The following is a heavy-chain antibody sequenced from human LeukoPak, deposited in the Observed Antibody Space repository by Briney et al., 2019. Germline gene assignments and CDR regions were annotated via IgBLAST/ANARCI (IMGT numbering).Heavy chain of an antibody. V-gene: IGHV3-23*01. Sequence: GGSLRLSCAASGFTFNTYAMNWVRQAPGKGLEWVSVIIGNGGDIHYAGSVRGRFTISRANSKNTLYLQTTSLRFEDTAVYYCASDVQGYNAIDYWGQGTLVTVSS. CDR3: ASDVQGYNAIDY. D-gene: IGHD5-24*01. CDR1: GFTFNTYA. J-gene: IGHJ4*02. CDR2: IIGNGGDI.